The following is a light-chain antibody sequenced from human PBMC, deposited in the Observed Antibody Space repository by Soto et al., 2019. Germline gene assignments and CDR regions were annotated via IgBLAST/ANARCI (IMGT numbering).Light chain of an antibody. Sequence: QSALTQPASVSGSPGQSITISCTGTSSDVGGYNYVSWYQQHPGKAPKLMIYDVSNRPSGVSNRFSGSKSGNTASLTISGLQAEDEADYCCSSYTSSSTRLYVFGTGTTVTVL. CDR2: DVS. CDR1: SSDVGGYNY. J-gene: IGLJ1*01. CDR3: SSYTSSSTRLYV. V-gene: IGLV2-14*01.